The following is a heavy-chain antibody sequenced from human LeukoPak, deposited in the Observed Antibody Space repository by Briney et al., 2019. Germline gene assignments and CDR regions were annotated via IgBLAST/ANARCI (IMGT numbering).Heavy chain of an antibody. D-gene: IGHD1-26*01. J-gene: IGHJ6*03. CDR2: IYYSGST. V-gene: IGHV4-59*01. CDR1: GRSISSYY. CDR3: ARLKELLNYYYYYMDV. Sequence: SETLSLTCTVSGRSISSYYWSWIRQPPGKGLEWIGDIYYSGSTNYNPSLKSRVTISVDTSKNQFSLKLSSVTAADTAVYYCARLKELLNYYYYYMDVWGKGTTVTVSS.